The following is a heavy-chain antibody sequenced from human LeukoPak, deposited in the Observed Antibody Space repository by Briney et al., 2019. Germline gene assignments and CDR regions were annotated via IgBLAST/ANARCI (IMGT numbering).Heavy chain of an antibody. CDR1: GGSLNNYA. Sequence: ASVKVSCKASGGSLNNYAITWVRQAPGQGLEWMGRIIPILGTADCARRFQGRVTITADESTGTAYMSLSSLISDDTAVYYCARDRDNSFHTWGQGTLVTVSS. CDR3: ARDRDNSFHT. V-gene: IGHV1-69*11. J-gene: IGHJ5*02. CDR2: IIPILGTA.